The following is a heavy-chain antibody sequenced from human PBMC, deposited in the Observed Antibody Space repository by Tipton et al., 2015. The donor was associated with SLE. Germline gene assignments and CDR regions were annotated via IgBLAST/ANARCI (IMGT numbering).Heavy chain of an antibody. CDR2: IYHSGDT. D-gene: IGHD3-3*01. V-gene: IGHV4-38-2*02. CDR1: GDSLSGQY. CDR3: ARVRFFDY. Sequence: TLSLTCSVYGDSLSGQYWSWIRQPPGKGPEWIGTIYHSGDTYYNPSLKSRVTLTVDTSKNQFSLSLNSVTAADTAVYYCARVRFFDYWGQGALVTVSS. J-gene: IGHJ4*02.